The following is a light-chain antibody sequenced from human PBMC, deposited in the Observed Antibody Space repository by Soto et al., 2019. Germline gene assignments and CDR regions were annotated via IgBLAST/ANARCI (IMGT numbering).Light chain of an antibody. Sequence: QSVLTQPASVSGSPGQSITISCTGTSSDVGGYNYVSWYQHHPGKAPKLMIFDVSNRPSGVSNRFSGPKSGNTASLTISGLQPEYEADYYCSSYTTSNTREIVFGSGTKVTVL. CDR3: SSYTTSNTREIV. J-gene: IGLJ1*01. CDR1: SSDVGGYNY. CDR2: DVS. V-gene: IGLV2-14*03.